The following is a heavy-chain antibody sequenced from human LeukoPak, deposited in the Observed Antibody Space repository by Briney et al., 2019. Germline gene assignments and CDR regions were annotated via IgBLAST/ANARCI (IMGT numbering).Heavy chain of an antibody. J-gene: IGHJ4*02. V-gene: IGHV4-34*01. D-gene: IGHD5-12*01. CDR1: GGSVRGYY. CDR3: ARVSGYDWESFYDY. Sequence: SETLSLTCAVYGGSVRGYYWSWIRQSPGKGLEWIGEINHSVSTNYNPSLKSRVTISVDTSKNQFSLKLSSVTAADTAVYYCARVSGYDWESFYDYWGQGTLVTVSS. CDR2: INHSVST.